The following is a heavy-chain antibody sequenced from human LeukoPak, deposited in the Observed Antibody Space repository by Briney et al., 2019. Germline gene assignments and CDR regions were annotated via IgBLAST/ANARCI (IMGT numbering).Heavy chain of an antibody. CDR1: GYSISSGYY. V-gene: IGHV4-38-2*01. J-gene: IGHJ6*03. CDR2: IYHSGRT. Sequence: SETLSLTCAVSGYSISSGYYWGWIRQPPGKGLEWIGSIYHSGRTYYNPSLKRRVTISVDTSKNQFSLKLTSVTAADTAVYYCARHNRVRGYMDVWGKGTTVTVSS. CDR3: ARHNRVRGYMDV. D-gene: IGHD3-10*01.